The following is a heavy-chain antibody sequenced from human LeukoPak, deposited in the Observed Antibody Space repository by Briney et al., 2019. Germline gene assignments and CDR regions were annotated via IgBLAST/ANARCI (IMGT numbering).Heavy chain of an antibody. D-gene: IGHD3-10*02. V-gene: IGHV4-59*01. CDR2: IYYNGST. Sequence: SETLSLTCTVSGGSISSYYWSWIRQSPGKGLQWIGNIYYNGSTSQNPSLKSRVTISGDTSKNQISLKLSSVTAADTAVYYCARGHSGRGGIDPWGQGTLVTVSS. CDR1: GGSISSYY. J-gene: IGHJ5*02. CDR3: ARGHSGRGGIDP.